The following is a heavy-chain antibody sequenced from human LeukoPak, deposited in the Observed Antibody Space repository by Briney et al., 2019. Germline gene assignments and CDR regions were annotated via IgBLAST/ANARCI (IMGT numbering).Heavy chain of an antibody. D-gene: IGHD4-17*01. CDR3: ARSRRTVTTHFDY. CDR1: GGSISSSSYY. J-gene: IGHJ4*02. CDR2: ISSSGSTI. V-gene: IGHV3-11*01. Sequence: PSETLSLTCTVSGGSISSSSYYWGWIRQPPGKGLEWVSYISSSGSTIYYADSVKGRFTISRDNAKNSLYLQMNSLRAEDTAVYYCARSRRTVTTHFDYWGQGTLVTVSS.